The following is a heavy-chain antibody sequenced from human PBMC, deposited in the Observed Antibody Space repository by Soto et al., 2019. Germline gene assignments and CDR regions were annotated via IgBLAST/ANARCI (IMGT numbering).Heavy chain of an antibody. Sequence: EVQLVESGGGLVKRGGSLRLSCVDSGFTFSSYSMNWVRQAPGKGLEWVSSIGASSSPIFYADSLKGRFTITRDKAKNSLYLQMNSLRAEDTAVYYCVRGGRGYTRDDVFDIWGQGTMVTVSS. CDR2: IGASSSPI. D-gene: IGHD2-2*02. CDR1: GFTFSSYS. J-gene: IGHJ3*02. CDR3: VRGGRGYTRDDVFDI. V-gene: IGHV3-21*06.